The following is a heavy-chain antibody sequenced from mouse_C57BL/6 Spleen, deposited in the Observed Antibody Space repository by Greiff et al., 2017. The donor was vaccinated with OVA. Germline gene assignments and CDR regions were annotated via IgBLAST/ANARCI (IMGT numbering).Heavy chain of an antibody. V-gene: IGHV1-26*01. Sequence: EVQLQQSGPELVKPGASVKISCKASGYTFTDYYMNWVKQSHGKSLEWIGAINPNNGGTSYNPKFKGKATLTVAKSSSTAYMELRSLTSEASAVYDCARTEGVYYFDYWGQGTTLTVSS. CDR3: ARTEGVYYFDY. J-gene: IGHJ2*01. CDR1: GYTFTDYY. CDR2: INPNNGGT.